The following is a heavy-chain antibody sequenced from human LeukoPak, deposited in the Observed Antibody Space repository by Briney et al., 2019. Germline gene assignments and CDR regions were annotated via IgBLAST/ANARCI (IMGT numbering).Heavy chain of an antibody. CDR3: ARDGQPYSSSWYGY. CDR2: ISYDGSNK. J-gene: IGHJ4*02. CDR1: GFTFSSYA. V-gene: IGHV3-30-3*01. Sequence: GGSLRLSCAASGFTFSSYAMHWVRQAPGKGLEWVAVISYDGSNKYYADSVKGRFTISRDNSKNTLYLQMNSLRAEDTAVYYCARDGQPYSSSWYGYWGQGTLVTVSS. D-gene: IGHD6-13*01.